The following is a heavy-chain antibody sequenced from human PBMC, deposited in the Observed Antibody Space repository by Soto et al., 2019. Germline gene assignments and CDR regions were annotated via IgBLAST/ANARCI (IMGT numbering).Heavy chain of an antibody. CDR2: IKQDGRGE. CDR1: GFTFSNYW. CDR3: ATDRGHTRYLSHGMDV. J-gene: IGHJ6*02. Sequence: PGGSLRLSCAASGFTFSNYWMSWVRQAPGKGLEWVGNIKQDGRGENYVDSVNGRVTISRDNANHSLYLQMNSLRAEDAAVYYCATDRGHTRYLSHGMDVWGQGTRVTVSS. V-gene: IGHV3-7*01. D-gene: IGHD3-10*01.